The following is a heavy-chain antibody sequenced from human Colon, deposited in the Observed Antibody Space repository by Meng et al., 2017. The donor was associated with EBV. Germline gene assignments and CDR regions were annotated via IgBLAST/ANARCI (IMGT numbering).Heavy chain of an antibody. V-gene: IGHV4-30-4*01. CDR3: ARNYYFDY. Sequence: VWLPVSGPGLVKPSQTLSLTCTVSGASINSGDYYWSWIRQPPGKGLEWIGYIYYTGSTYYNPSLKSRVTISMDTSKNQFSLRLSSVTAADTAVYYCARNYYFDYWGQGTLVTVSS. CDR2: IYYTGST. CDR1: GASINSGDYY. J-gene: IGHJ4*02.